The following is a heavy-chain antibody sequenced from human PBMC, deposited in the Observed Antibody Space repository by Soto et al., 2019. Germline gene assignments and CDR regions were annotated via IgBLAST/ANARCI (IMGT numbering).Heavy chain of an antibody. J-gene: IGHJ4*02. V-gene: IGHV1-18*04. Sequence: QVQLVQSGAEVKKPGASGKVSCKASGYTFTSYGISWVRQAPGQGLEWMGWTSAYNGNTNYAQKLQGRVTMTTDTSTSTAYMELRSLRSDDTAVYYCAREPYGIVGATPFDYWGQGTLVTVSS. CDR3: AREPYGIVGATPFDY. D-gene: IGHD1-26*01. CDR1: GYTFTSYG. CDR2: TSAYNGNT.